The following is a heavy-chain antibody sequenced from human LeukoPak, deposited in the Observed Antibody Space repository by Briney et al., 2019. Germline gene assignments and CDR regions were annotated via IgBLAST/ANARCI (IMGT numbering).Heavy chain of an antibody. D-gene: IGHD4-17*01. J-gene: IGHJ4*02. CDR2: IYYSGNT. CDR3: ARPGTPYGDYEGGIQY. V-gene: IGHV4-39*01. CDR1: GGSISSSSYY. Sequence: PSETLSLTCTVSGGSISSSSYYWGWIRQPPGKGLEWIGNIYYSGNTYYNPSLKSRVTISVDTSTNQFSLKLSSMTAADTAVYYCARPGTPYGDYEGGIQYWGQGSLVTVSS.